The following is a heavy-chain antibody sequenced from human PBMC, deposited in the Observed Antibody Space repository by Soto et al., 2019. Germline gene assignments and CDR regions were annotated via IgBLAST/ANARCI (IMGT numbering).Heavy chain of an antibody. J-gene: IGHJ3*02. V-gene: IGHV3-33*01. CDR2: IWHDGRNK. D-gene: IGHD3-3*01. CDR1: GFTFSDYH. Sequence: GGSLRLSCAASGFTFSDYHMHWVRQAPGKGLEWVAVIWHDGRNKYYEDSVKGRFTISRDNSKNTLYLQMNSLRAEDTAVYYCARDKQRFLEWLLSAAFDIWGQGTMVTVSS. CDR3: ARDKQRFLEWLLSAAFDI.